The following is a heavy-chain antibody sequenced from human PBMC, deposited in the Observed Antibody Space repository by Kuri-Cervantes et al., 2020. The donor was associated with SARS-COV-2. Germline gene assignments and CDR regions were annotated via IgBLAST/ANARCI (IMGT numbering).Heavy chain of an antibody. Sequence: GGSLRLSCAASGFTFSSYAMHWVRQAPGKGLEWVAVISYDGSNKYYADSVKGRFTISRDNSKNTLYLQMNSLRAEDTAVYYCTRVSSSWYPYFDYWGQGTLVTVSS. CDR3: TRVSSSWYPYFDY. D-gene: IGHD6-13*01. CDR1: GFTFSSYA. J-gene: IGHJ4*02. V-gene: IGHV3-30-3*01. CDR2: ISYDGSNK.